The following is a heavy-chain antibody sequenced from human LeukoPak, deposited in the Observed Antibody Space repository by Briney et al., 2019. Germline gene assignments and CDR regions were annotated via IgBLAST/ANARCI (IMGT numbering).Heavy chain of an antibody. V-gene: IGHV4-38-2*01. CDR1: GYSISSGYY. Sequence: SETLSLTCAVSGYSISSGYYWGWIRQPPGKGLQWIGSIFQRGYSYYNPSLKSRVTISVDTSRNQFSLKLSSVTAADTAVYYCAGDKETTGNGRPHWFDPWGQGTLVTVSS. CDR3: AGDKETTGNGRPHWFDP. J-gene: IGHJ5*02. D-gene: IGHD1-1*01. CDR2: IFQRGYS.